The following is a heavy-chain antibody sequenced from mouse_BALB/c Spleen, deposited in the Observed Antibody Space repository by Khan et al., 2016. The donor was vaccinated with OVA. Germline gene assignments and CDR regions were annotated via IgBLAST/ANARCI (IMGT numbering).Heavy chain of an antibody. CDR2: IYSGSGLT. Sequence: LQQSGSELVRPGASVKLSCKASGYTFTSYWMHWVKQRPGQGLEWIGNIYSGSGLTNYDAKFKNKATLTVDTSSSTVYMHLSSLTSEDSAVYYCTRDYSYYYGSRPFAYWGQGTLVTVSA. D-gene: IGHD1-1*01. CDR3: TRDYSYYYGSRPFAY. V-gene: IGHV1S22*01. J-gene: IGHJ3*01. CDR1: GYTFTSYW.